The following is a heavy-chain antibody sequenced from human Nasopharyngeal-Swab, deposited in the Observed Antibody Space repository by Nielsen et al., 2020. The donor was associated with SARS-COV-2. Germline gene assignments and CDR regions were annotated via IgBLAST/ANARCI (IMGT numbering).Heavy chain of an antibody. J-gene: IGHJ3*02. Sequence: PGKGLEWIGSIYYSGSTYYNPSLKSRVTISVDTSKNQFSLKLSSVTAADTAVYYCARPRGSGWYREAFDIWGQGTVVT. CDR2: IYYSGST. V-gene: IGHV4-39*01. CDR3: ARPRGSGWYREAFDI. D-gene: IGHD6-19*01.